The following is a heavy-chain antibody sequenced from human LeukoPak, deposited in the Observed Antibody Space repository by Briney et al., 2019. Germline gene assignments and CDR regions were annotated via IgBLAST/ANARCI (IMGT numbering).Heavy chain of an antibody. CDR3: ARGLITMVRGELGY. D-gene: IGHD3-10*01. CDR2: TYSRSKWYN. J-gene: IGHJ4*02. CDR1: GDSVSSNSAA. V-gene: IGHV6-1*01. Sequence: SQTLSLTCAISGDSVSSNSAAWHWIRQSPSRGLEWLGRTYSRSKWYNDYALSVKSRITINPDTSKNQFSLKLSSVTAADTAVHYCARGLITMVRGELGYWGQGTLVTVSS.